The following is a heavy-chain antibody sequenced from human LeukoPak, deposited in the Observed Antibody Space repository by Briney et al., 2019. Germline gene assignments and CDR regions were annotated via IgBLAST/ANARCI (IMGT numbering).Heavy chain of an antibody. CDR3: ARQSTIAAARIDP. Sequence: SETLSLTCTVSGGSISDSNYYWGWIRQPPGRGLEWIANIYYSGSAYYSPSLKSRVTVSIDTSKNQFSLRLNSVTAADTAVYYCARQSTIAAARIDPWGQGTLVTVSS. J-gene: IGHJ5*02. CDR1: GGSISDSNYY. CDR2: IYYSGSA. V-gene: IGHV4-39*01. D-gene: IGHD6-25*01.